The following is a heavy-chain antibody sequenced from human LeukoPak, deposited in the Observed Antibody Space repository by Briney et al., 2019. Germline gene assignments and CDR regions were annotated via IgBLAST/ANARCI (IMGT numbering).Heavy chain of an antibody. V-gene: IGHV3-9*01. CDR3: AKAESLGDIVATGGFFDY. CDR2: ISWNSGSI. D-gene: IGHD5-12*01. CDR1: GFTFDDYA. Sequence: GGSLRLSCAASGFTFDDYAMHWVRQAPGKGLEWVSGISWNSGSIGYADSVKGRFTISRDNAKNSLYLQMNSLRAEDTALYYCAKAESLGDIVATGGFFDYWGQGTLVTVSS. J-gene: IGHJ4*02.